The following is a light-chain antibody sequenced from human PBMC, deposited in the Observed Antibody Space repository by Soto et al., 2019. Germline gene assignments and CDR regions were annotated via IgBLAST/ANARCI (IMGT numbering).Light chain of an antibody. CDR3: SSYTSSTFYV. CDR1: SSDVGGYNY. J-gene: IGLJ1*01. V-gene: IGLV2-14*01. CDR2: EVS. Sequence: QSVLTQPASVSGSPRQSITISCTGTSSDVGGYNYVSWYQQHPGKAPKLMIYEVSNRPPGVSNRFSGSKSGNTASLTISGLQAEDEADYYCSSYTSSTFYVFGTGTKVTVL.